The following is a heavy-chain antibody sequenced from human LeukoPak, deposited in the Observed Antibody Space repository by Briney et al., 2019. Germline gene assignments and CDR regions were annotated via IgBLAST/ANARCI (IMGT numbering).Heavy chain of an antibody. CDR3: ARRDLRELDY. J-gene: IGHJ4*02. Sequence: GSLRLSCAASGFTFSSYWMSWVRQAPGKGLEWIGSIYSNGGTYYNPSLKSRVTISVDTSKNQFSLRLSSVTAADTAVYYCARRDLRELDYWGQGTLVTVSS. CDR2: IYSNGGT. D-gene: IGHD1-7*01. CDR1: GFTFSSYW. V-gene: IGHV4-39*01.